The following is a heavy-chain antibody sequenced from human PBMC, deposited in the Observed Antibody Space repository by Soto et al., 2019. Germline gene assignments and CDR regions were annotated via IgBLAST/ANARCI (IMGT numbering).Heavy chain of an antibody. CDR2: IYYSGST. CDR3: AIIDPPLMLAWFDP. J-gene: IGHJ5*02. V-gene: IGHV4-59*01. Sequence: SWALSLPGSGSGDGISENYRGWSRERPGKGLEWIGYIYYSGSTNYNPSLNGRVSMSIHTSKNQFSLTLTSVTAADTAFYCCAIIDPPLMLAWFDPWGQGTLVTVSS. D-gene: IGHD2-8*01. CDR1: GDGISENY.